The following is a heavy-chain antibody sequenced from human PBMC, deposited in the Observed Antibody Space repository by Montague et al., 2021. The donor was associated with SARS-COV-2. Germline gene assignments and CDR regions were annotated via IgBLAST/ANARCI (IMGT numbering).Heavy chain of an antibody. J-gene: IGHJ3*02. CDR2: ISSSGSTI. D-gene: IGHD3-22*01. CDR1: GFTFSGYE. Sequence: SLRLSCAASGFTFSGYEMNWVRQAPGKGLEWVSYISSSGSTIYYADSVKGRFTISRDNAKNSLYLQMNSLRAEDTAVYYCARGRITMIVVVPHNAFDIWGHGTMVTVSS. CDR3: ARGRITMIVVVPHNAFDI. V-gene: IGHV3-48*03.